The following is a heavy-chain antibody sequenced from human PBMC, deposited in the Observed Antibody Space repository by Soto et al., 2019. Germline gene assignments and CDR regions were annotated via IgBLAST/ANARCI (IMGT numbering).Heavy chain of an antibody. V-gene: IGHV4-30-4*01. J-gene: IGHJ4*02. CDR1: GGSISSGDYY. D-gene: IGHD6-25*01. CDR2: IYYSGST. Sequence: KPSETLSLTCTVSGGSISSGDYYWSWIRQPPGKGLEWIGYIYYSGSTYYNPSLKSRVTISVDTSKNQFSLKLSSVTAADTAVYYCARASGLGYFDYWGQGTLVTVSS. CDR3: ARASGLGYFDY.